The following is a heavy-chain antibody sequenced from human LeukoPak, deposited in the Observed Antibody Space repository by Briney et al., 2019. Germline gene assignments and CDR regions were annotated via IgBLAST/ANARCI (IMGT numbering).Heavy chain of an antibody. CDR1: GFTFSSYS. CDR3: ARDRGSIAARHFDY. CDR2: ISSSSSYI. J-gene: IGHJ4*02. D-gene: IGHD6-6*01. V-gene: IGHV3-21*01. Sequence: GGSPRLSCAASGFTFSSYSMNWVRQAPGKGLEWVSSISSSSSYIYYADSVKGRFTISRDNAKNSLYLQMNSLRAEDTAVYYCARDRGSIAARHFDYWGQGTLVTVSS.